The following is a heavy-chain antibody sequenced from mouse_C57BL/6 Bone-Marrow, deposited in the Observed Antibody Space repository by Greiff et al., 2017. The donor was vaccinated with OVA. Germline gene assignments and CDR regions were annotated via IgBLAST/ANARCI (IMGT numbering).Heavy chain of an antibody. CDR3: AREIYYYGSSYVHAMDY. V-gene: IGHV1-82*01. CDR1: GYAFSSSW. Sequence: VQLQQSGPELVKPGASVKLSCKASGYAFSSSWMNWVKQRPGKGLEWIGRIYPGDGDTNYNGKFKGQATLTADKSSSTAYMQLSSLTSEDSAVYVCAREIYYYGSSYVHAMDYWGKGTSVTVSS. CDR2: IYPGDGDT. J-gene: IGHJ4*01. D-gene: IGHD1-1*01.